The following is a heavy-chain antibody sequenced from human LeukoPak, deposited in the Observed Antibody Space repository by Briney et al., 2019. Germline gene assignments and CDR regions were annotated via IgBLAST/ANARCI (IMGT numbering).Heavy chain of an antibody. CDR1: GFTVSSND. D-gene: IGHD1-26*01. Sequence: GGSLRLSCAASGFTVSSNDMSWVRQAPGKGLEYVSALSSNGEIKFYADSVKGRFTISRGSSKNTLDLQMSSLRAEDTALYYCVKTYSGTYYDFWGQGTLVTVSS. V-gene: IGHV3-64D*06. CDR2: LSSNGEIK. J-gene: IGHJ4*02. CDR3: VKTYSGTYYDF.